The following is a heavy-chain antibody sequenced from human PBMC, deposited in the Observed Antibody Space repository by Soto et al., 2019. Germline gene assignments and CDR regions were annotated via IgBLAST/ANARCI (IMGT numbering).Heavy chain of an antibody. V-gene: IGHV3-33*01. CDR1: GIIFNDFG. Sequence: PGGSLRLSCAASGIIFNDFGMRWVRQAPGKGLEWVAVIRYDGSNIYYADSVKGRFTISRDNAKNSLYLQMNSLRAEDTAVYYCARDKGHWSGHPFQDRRYYYYYTDVWGKGTTVTVSS. CDR3: ARDKGHWSGHPFQDRRYYYYYTDV. CDR2: IRYDGSNI. D-gene: IGHD3-3*01. J-gene: IGHJ6*03.